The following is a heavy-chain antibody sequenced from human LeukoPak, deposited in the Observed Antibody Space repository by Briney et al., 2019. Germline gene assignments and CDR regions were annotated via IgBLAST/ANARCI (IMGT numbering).Heavy chain of an antibody. D-gene: IGHD3-3*01. J-gene: IGHJ4*02. V-gene: IGHV1-2*06. Sequence: ASVKVSCKASGYTFTGYYMHWVRQAPGQGLEWMGRINPNSGGTNYAQKFQGRVTMTRDTSISTAYMELSSLRSEDTAVYYCAMSGYWLAFDYWGQGTLVTVSS. CDR2: INPNSGGT. CDR3: AMSGYWLAFDY. CDR1: GYTFTGYY.